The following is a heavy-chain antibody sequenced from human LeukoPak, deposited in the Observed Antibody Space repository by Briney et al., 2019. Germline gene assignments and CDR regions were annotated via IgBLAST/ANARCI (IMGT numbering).Heavy chain of an antibody. Sequence: GGSLRLSCVASGFSFTTHAMGGVRQAPGKGLEWVSHISGSGGSTKYSGSVKGRFTISRDNSKNTLYLQINSLGADDTAVYYCAKDQDPHSYGSGSYAPFDYWGQGTLVTVSS. D-gene: IGHD3-10*01. V-gene: IGHV3-23*01. CDR2: ISGSGGST. J-gene: IGHJ4*02. CDR3: AKDQDPHSYGSGSYAPFDY. CDR1: GFSFTTHA.